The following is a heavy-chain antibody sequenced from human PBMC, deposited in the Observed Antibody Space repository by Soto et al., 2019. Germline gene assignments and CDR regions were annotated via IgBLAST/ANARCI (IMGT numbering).Heavy chain of an antibody. V-gene: IGHV3-30-3*01. CDR2: ISYDGSNK. CDR3: ARDPNAARREHYYYYGMDV. Sequence: QVQLVQSGAEVKKPGASVKVSCKASGYTFSSYAMHWVRQAPGKGLEWVAVISYDGSNKYYADSVKGRFTISRDNSKNTLYLQMNSLRAEDTAVYYCARDPNAARREHYYYYGMDVWGQGTTVTVSS. D-gene: IGHD6-6*01. CDR1: GYTFSSYA. J-gene: IGHJ6*02.